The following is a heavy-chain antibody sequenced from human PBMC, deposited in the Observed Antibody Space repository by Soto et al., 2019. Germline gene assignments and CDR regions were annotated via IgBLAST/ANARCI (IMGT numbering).Heavy chain of an antibody. J-gene: IGHJ4*02. CDR1: CGSFIGHC. Sequence: SETMSLPCAVYCGSFIGHCWSWIRQPPGRGLEWIGEINHSGSTNYNPSLKSRVTISVDTSKNQFSLQLSSVTAADTAVYYCASSSTNYDLVLDYWGQGTLVTVSS. CDR2: INHSGST. CDR3: ASSSTNYDLVLDY. V-gene: IGHV4-34*01. D-gene: IGHD3-3*01.